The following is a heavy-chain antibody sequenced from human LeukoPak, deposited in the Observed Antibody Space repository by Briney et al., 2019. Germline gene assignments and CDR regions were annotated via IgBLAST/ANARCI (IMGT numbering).Heavy chain of an antibody. Sequence: GGSLRLSCAASGFTFSSYWMSWVRQAPGKGLEWVANIKQDVSEKYYADSVKGRFTISRDNAENKLYLQMNSLRVEDTAVYYCARVALSQGLDAWGQGTLVTVSS. CDR2: IKQDVSEK. CDR1: GFTFSSYW. J-gene: IGHJ5*02. D-gene: IGHD3-10*01. V-gene: IGHV3-7*01. CDR3: ARVALSQGLDA.